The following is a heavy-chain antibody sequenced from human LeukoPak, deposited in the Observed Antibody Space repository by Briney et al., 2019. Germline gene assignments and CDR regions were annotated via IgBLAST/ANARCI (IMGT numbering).Heavy chain of an antibody. CDR2: IYYSGSN. Sequence: AETLSLTCTVSGGSISSYYWRWIRHPPGEGLEWIGFIYYSGSNNQNPSLKSRVTMSVDTPKNQYFLRLSSVTAADTAVYYCASSSAMVTHSFDYWGQGTLVTVSS. J-gene: IGHJ4*02. CDR1: GGSISSYY. V-gene: IGHV4-59*08. CDR3: ASSSAMVTHSFDY. D-gene: IGHD5-18*01.